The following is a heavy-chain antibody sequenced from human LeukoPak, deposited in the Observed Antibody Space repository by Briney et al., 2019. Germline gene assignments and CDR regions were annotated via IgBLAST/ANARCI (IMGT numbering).Heavy chain of an antibody. Sequence: GGSLRLSCAASGFTFSSYAMSWVRQAPGKGLEWVSGISGSGGSTYYADSVKGRFTISRDNSKNTLYLQMNSLRAEDTAGYYCARPSTSGIAEAGLKDWGQGTLVTVSS. CDR3: ARPSTSGIAEAGLKD. J-gene: IGHJ4*02. CDR2: ISGSGGST. CDR1: GFTFSSYA. D-gene: IGHD6-13*01. V-gene: IGHV3-23*01.